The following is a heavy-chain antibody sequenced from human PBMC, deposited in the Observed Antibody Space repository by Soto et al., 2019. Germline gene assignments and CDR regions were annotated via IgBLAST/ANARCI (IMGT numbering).Heavy chain of an antibody. CDR2: IYHSGST. Sequence: QVQLQESGPGLVKPSGTLSLTCAVSGGSISSSNWWSWVRQPPGKGLEWIGEIYHSGSTNYNPSLKSRATISVDTSKTQFSLMLSSVTAADTAGYYCARDAYYSDSSGPFDYWGQGTLVTVSS. D-gene: IGHD3-22*01. CDR1: GGSISSSNW. V-gene: IGHV4-4*02. J-gene: IGHJ4*02. CDR3: ARDAYYSDSSGPFDY.